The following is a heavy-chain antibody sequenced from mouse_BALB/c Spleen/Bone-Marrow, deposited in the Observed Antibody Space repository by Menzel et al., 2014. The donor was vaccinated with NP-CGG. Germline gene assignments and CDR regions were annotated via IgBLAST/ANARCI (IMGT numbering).Heavy chain of an antibody. J-gene: IGHJ3*01. D-gene: IGHD2-1*01. Sequence: EVQLQQSGPELVKPGASVKVSCKASGYAFTSYNIYWVKQSYGKSLEWIGYIDPYNGDTNYNQKFKVKATLTVDKSSSTAYMHLNSLTSEDSAVYYCASCGNYEAWFAYWGQGTLVTVSA. V-gene: IGHV1S135*01. CDR2: IDPYNGDT. CDR3: ASCGNYEAWFAY. CDR1: GYAFTSYN.